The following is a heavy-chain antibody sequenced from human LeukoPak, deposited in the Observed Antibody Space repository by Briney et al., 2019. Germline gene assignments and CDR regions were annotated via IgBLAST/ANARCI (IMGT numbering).Heavy chain of an antibody. D-gene: IGHD1-26*01. CDR3: ARLGIVGAPPLGY. Sequence: SETLSLTCTVSGGSISSYYWSWIRQPPGKGLEWIGYIYYSGSTNYNPSLKSRVTISVDTSKNQFSLKLSSVTAADTAVYYCARLGIVGAPPLGYWGQGTLVTVSS. J-gene: IGHJ4*02. V-gene: IGHV4-59*08. CDR1: GGSISSYY. CDR2: IYYSGST.